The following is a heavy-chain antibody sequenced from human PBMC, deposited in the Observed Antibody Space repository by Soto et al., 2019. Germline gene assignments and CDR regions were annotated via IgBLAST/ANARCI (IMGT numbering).Heavy chain of an antibody. D-gene: IGHD6-19*01. Sequence: EVQLLESGGDLVRPGESLRLXCXXXGFNFNKYAMSWVRQXPGEGLEWVSGISCCGGTASYADSVKGRFTIARDDSTNTLFLHMNRLRVEDTAEYYCAKADGEQWLLPHLENWGRGTLVTVS. CDR3: AKADGEQWLLPHLEN. V-gene: IGHV3-23*01. CDR1: GFNFNKYA. CDR2: ISCCGGTA. J-gene: IGHJ4*02.